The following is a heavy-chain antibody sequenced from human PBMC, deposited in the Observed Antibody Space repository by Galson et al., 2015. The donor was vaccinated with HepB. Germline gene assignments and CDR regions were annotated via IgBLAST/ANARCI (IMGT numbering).Heavy chain of an antibody. CDR1: GFTFSSYA. CDR2: ISATGGST. V-gene: IGHV3-23*01. CDR3: AKGTLSNVYYFDY. J-gene: IGHJ4*02. D-gene: IGHD3-3*02. Sequence: SLRLSCAASGFTFSSYAMSWVRQAPGKGLEWVSAISATGGSTYYADSVKGRFTVSRDNSMNTVYLQMTSLRAEDTAAYYCAKGTLSNVYYFDYWGQGTPVTVAS.